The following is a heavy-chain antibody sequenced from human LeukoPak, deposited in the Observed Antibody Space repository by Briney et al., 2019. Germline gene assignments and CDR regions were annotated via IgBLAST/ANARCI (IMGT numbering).Heavy chain of an antibody. CDR1: GFTFSSYA. V-gene: IGHV3-23*01. CDR2: ISGSGGST. D-gene: IGHD1-26*01. J-gene: IGHJ4*02. Sequence: PGGSLRLSCAASGFTFSSYAMSWVRQAPGKGLEWVSAISGSGGSTYYADSVKSRFTISRDNAKNSLYLQMNSLRAEDTAVYYCARDLIGGATFDYWGQGTLVTVSS. CDR3: ARDLIGGATFDY.